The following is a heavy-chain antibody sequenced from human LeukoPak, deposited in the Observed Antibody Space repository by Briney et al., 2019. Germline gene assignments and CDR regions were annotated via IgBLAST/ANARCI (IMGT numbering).Heavy chain of an antibody. J-gene: IGHJ2*01. CDR3: ARVTREAARYWYFDL. CDR2: IYYSGST. Sequence: KASETLSLTCTVSGGSISSYYWSWIRQPPGKRLEWIGYIYYSGSTNDNPSLKSRVTISIVTSKNQFSLKLTSVTAADTAVYFCARVTREAARYWYFDLWGRGTLVTVSS. V-gene: IGHV4-59*01. D-gene: IGHD6-6*01. CDR1: GGSISSYY.